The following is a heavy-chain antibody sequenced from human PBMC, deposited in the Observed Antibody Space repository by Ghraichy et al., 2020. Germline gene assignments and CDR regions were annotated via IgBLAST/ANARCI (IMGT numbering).Heavy chain of an antibody. CDR2: ISSSGSTI. J-gene: IGHJ4*02. CDR1: GFTFSSYE. CDR3: ARVLAVAVLTQDY. Sequence: GGSLRLSCAASGFTFSSYEMNWVRQAPGKGLEWVSYISSSGSTIYYADSVKGRFTISKDNAKNSLYLQMNSLRAEDTAVYYCARVLAVAVLTQDYWGQGTLVTVSS. D-gene: IGHD6-19*01. V-gene: IGHV3-48*03.